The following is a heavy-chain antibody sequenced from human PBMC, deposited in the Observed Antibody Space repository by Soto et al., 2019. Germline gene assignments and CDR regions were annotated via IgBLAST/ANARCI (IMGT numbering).Heavy chain of an antibody. D-gene: IGHD1-26*01. CDR2: ISGYNGNT. CDR1: GYTFSIYG. J-gene: IGHJ2*01. CDR3: ARDVSGGTYPWFFDL. Sequence: QVQLVQSGAEVKKPGASVKVSCKASGYTFSIYGISWVRQAPGQGLEWMGWISGYNGNTKYAQKFQGRVTVTTDTSTSGAYLELRSLRSDDTAVYYCARDVSGGTYPWFFDLWGSGTLVTVSS. V-gene: IGHV1-18*04.